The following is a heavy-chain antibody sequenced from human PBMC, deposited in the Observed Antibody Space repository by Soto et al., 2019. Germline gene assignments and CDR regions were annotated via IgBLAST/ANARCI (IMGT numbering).Heavy chain of an antibody. CDR3: ARDNYQGYCSSTSCHYYYYGMDV. CDR2: IYYSGST. CDR1: GGSISSGGYY. V-gene: IGHV4-31*03. J-gene: IGHJ6*02. Sequence: QVQLQESGPGLVKPSQTLSLTCTVSGGSISSGGYYWSWIRQHPGKGLEWIGYIYYSGSTYYNPSLKSRVTISVDTSKNPFSLKLSSVTAADTAVYYCARDNYQGYCSSTSCHYYYYGMDVWGQGTTVTVSS. D-gene: IGHD2-2*01.